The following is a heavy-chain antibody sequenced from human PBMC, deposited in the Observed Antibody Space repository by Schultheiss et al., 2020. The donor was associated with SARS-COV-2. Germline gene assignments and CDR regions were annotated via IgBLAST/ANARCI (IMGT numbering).Heavy chain of an antibody. Sequence: SETLSLTCTVSGGSISSYFWTWIRQHPGKGLEWIGYIYYSGSTYYNPSLKSRVTISLDKSKNQFSLKLSSVTAADTAVYYCARIITTRPWADHWGQGTLVTVSS. D-gene: IGHD6-6*01. CDR2: IYYSGST. CDR3: ARIITTRPWADH. V-gene: IGHV4-59*12. J-gene: IGHJ5*02. CDR1: GGSISSYF.